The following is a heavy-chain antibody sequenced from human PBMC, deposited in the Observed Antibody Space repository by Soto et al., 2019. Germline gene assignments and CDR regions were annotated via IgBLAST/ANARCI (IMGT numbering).Heavy chain of an antibody. V-gene: IGHV3-30*18. Sequence: VQLVESGGGLVQPGGSLRLSCSASGFTFSSYGMHWVRQAPGKGLEWVAVISYDGSNKYYADSVKGRFTISRDNSKNTLYLQMNSLRAEDTAVYYCAKYSASNYVYYYYGMDVWGQGTTVTVSS. D-gene: IGHD4-4*01. CDR1: GFTFSSYG. CDR3: AKYSASNYVYYYYGMDV. CDR2: ISYDGSNK. J-gene: IGHJ6*02.